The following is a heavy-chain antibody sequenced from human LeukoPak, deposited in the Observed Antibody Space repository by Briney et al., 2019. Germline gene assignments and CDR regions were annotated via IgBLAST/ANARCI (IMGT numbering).Heavy chain of an antibody. CDR3: ASETESGNYDAFDI. D-gene: IGHD1-26*01. CDR2: ISSGGNAI. V-gene: IGHV3-48*03. J-gene: IGHJ3*02. CDR1: GFTFHIYE. Sequence: GGSLRLSCAASGFTFHIYEMNWVRQAPGKGLEWVSYISSGGNAIYYADSVKGRFTISRDNAKNSLYLQINSLRADDTAVYYCASETESGNYDAFDIWGQGTMVTVSS.